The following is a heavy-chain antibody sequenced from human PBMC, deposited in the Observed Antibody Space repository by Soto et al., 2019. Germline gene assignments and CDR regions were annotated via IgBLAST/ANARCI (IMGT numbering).Heavy chain of an antibody. J-gene: IGHJ4*02. CDR1: GGSISSSSYY. D-gene: IGHD3-9*01. V-gene: IGHV4-39*01. CDR2: IYYSGST. CDR3: ARHFYNSQDILTGEIDY. Sequence: SETLSLTCTVSGGSISSSSYYWGWIRQPPGKGLEWIGSIYYSGSTYYNPSLKSRVTISVDTSKNQFSLKLSSVTAADTAVYYCARHFYNSQDILTGEIDYWGQGTLVTVSS.